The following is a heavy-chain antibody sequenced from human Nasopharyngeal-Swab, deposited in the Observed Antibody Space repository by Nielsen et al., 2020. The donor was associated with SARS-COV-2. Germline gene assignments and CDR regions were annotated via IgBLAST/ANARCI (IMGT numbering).Heavy chain of an antibody. CDR2: IYSRGST. CDR1: GGSILDTDYY. J-gene: IGHJ4*02. V-gene: IGHV4-39*01. Sequence: SETLSLTCTVSGGSILDTDYYWAWIRQPPGKGLEWVGSIYSRGSTSHNPSLRSRVTISVDASKNQFSLKLNSLTAADTAMYYCAEPYGAFLGGGFDSWGQGTLVTVSS. CDR3: AEPYGAFLGGGFDS. D-gene: IGHD3-16*01.